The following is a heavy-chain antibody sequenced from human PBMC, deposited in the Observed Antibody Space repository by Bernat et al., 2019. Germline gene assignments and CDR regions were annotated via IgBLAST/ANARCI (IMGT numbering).Heavy chain of an antibody. CDR1: GFTFSSYA. D-gene: IGHD3-10*01. CDR2: ISYDGSNK. V-gene: IGHV3-30-3*01. Sequence: QVQLVESGGGVVQPGRSLRLSRAASGFTFSSYAMHWVRQAPGKGLEWVAVISYDGSNKYYADSVKGRFTISRDNSKNTLYLQMNSLRAEDTAVYYCARDSGLWFGEWYGMDVWGQGTTVTVSS. J-gene: IGHJ6*02. CDR3: ARDSGLWFGEWYGMDV.